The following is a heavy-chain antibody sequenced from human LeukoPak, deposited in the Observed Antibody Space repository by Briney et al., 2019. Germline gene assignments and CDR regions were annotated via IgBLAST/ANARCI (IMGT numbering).Heavy chain of an antibody. D-gene: IGHD6-13*01. J-gene: IGHJ4*02. CDR1: GMSGGTINSYY. CDR2: IYYNGST. CDR3: ARDRSTGSSSWPPYFDY. V-gene: IGHV4-59*12. Sequence: KPSETLSLTCSVSGMSGGTINSYYWSWIRQPPGQGLEWLGYIYYNGSTNYSPSLKSRVTMSIDTSKNQFSLKLSSVTAADTAVYYCARDRSTGSSSWPPYFDYWGQGTLVTVSS.